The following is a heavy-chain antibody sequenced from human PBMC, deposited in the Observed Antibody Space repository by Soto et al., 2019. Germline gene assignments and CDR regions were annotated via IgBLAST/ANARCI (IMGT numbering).Heavy chain of an antibody. CDR1: GPTFSSYA. CDR3: ARLPRTEYSSGWYGKDY. CDR2: IIPIFGTA. J-gene: IGHJ4*02. V-gene: IGHV1-69*13. Sequence: GSSVKVSCKSSGPTFSSYAISWVRQAPGQGLEWMGGIIPIFGTANYAQKFQGRVTITADESTSTAYMELSSLRSEDTAVYYCARLPRTEYSSGWYGKDYWGQGTLVTVSS. D-gene: IGHD6-19*01.